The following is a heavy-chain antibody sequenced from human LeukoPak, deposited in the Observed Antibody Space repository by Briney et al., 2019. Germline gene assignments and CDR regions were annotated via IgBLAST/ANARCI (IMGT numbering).Heavy chain of an antibody. CDR3: ARRLYSSGWHNAFDI. V-gene: IGHV4-59*08. CDR2: IYYSGST. D-gene: IGHD6-19*01. CDR1: GASISSYY. Sequence: PSETLSLTCTVSGASISSYYWSWIPQPPGKGLEWIGYIYYSGSTNYNPSLKSRVTMSVDTSRNQFSLKLTSVTAAVTAVYYCARRLYSSGWHNAFDIWGQGAMVIVSS. J-gene: IGHJ3*02.